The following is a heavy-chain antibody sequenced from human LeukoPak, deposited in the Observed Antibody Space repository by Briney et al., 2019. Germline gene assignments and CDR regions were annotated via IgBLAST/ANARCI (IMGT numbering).Heavy chain of an antibody. V-gene: IGHV4-39*01. CDR1: GGSISSSSYY. CDR2: IYYSGST. CDR3: VRLGVPGRSSMSKMDV. D-gene: IGHD1-26*01. J-gene: IGHJ6*02. Sequence: SETLSLTCTVSGGSISSSSYYWGWIRQPPGKGLEWIGSIYYSGSTYYNPSLKSRVTISVDTSKNQFSLKLSSVTAADTAVYYCVRLGVPGRSSMSKMDVWGQRTTVTVSS.